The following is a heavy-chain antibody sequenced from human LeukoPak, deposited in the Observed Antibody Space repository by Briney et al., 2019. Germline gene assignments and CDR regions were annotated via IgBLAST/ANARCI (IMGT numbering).Heavy chain of an antibody. D-gene: IGHD6-19*01. CDR1: GGSISSGDYY. V-gene: IGHV4-61*08. CDR3: ARHGYSSGSLAWFDP. J-gene: IGHJ5*02. CDR2: IYYSGST. Sequence: NPSETLSLTCTVSGGSISSGDYYWSWIRQPPGKGLEWIGYIYYSGSTNYNPSLKSRVTISVDTSKNQFSLKLSSVTAADTAVYYCARHGYSSGSLAWFDPWGQGTQVTVSS.